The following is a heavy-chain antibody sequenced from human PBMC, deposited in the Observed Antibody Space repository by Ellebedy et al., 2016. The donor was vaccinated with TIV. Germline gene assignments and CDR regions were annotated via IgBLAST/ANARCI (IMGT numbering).Heavy chain of an antibody. CDR3: AGPGYYGPFDH. Sequence: GESLKISCEASGFTVSASYLSWVRQAPGKGLEWVSTIYSGGSTNYADSVKGRFTISRHSSKNMLYLQMNAQRLEDTAVYYCAGPGYYGPFDHWGRGTLVTVSS. D-gene: IGHD3-3*01. CDR2: IYSGGST. CDR1: GFTVSASY. V-gene: IGHV3-53*04. J-gene: IGHJ4*02.